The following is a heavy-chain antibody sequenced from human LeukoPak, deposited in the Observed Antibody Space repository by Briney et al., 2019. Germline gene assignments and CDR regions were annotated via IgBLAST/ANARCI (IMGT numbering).Heavy chain of an antibody. Sequence: SETLSLTCAVYGGSFSGYYWSWIRQPPGKGLEWIGEINHSGSTNYNPSLKSRVTISVDTSKNQFSLKLSSVTAADTAVYYCARXGYSYGYASDYWGQGTLVTVSS. CDR1: GGSFSGYY. CDR2: INHSGST. CDR3: ARXGYSYGYASDY. V-gene: IGHV4-34*01. J-gene: IGHJ4*02. D-gene: IGHD5-18*01.